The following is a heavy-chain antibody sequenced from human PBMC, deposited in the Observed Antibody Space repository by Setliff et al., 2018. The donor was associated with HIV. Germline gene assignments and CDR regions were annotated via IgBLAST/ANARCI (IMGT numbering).Heavy chain of an antibody. J-gene: IGHJ4*02. CDR2: IDHRGRP. Sequence: SETLSLTCGIYGGSFSDYYWSWIRQPPGKGLEWIGEIDHRGRPKYNPYLNSRVTRSVDKSRNQFSLKVSSVTAAGTAVYYCARGSDYIWGNYRFPFDYWGQGTLVTVSS. CDR3: ARGSDYIWGNYRFPFDY. CDR1: GGSFSDYY. V-gene: IGHV4-34*01. D-gene: IGHD3-16*02.